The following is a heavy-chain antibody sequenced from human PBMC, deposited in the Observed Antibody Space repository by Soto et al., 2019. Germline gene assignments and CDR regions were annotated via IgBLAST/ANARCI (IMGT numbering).Heavy chain of an antibody. V-gene: IGHV3-21*01. CDR1: GFTFSSYS. J-gene: IGHJ6*03. CDR2: ISSSSSYI. D-gene: IGHD5-18*01. CDR3: ARGSLGDTAMIAPYYYYYYYMDV. Sequence: GGSLRLSCAASGFTFSSYSMNWVRQAPGKGLEWVSSISSSSSYIYYADSVKGRFTISRDNAKNSLYLQMNSLRAEDTAVYYCARGSLGDTAMIAPYYYYYYYMDVWGKGTTVTVSS.